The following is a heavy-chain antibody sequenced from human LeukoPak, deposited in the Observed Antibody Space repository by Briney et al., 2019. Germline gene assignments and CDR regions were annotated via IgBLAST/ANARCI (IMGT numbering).Heavy chain of an antibody. CDR3: ARVRSGAFDY. CDR2: ISSGSSTI. CDR1: GFTVRGYC. J-gene: IGHJ4*02. D-gene: IGHD1-1*01. Sequence: GSLRLSCAASGFTVRGYCISWGRQAPGKGLEWVSYISSGSSTIYYADSVKGRFTISRDNAKNSLLLPMNSLRVEDTAVYYCARVRSGAFDYWGQGTLVTVSS. V-gene: IGHV3-48*04.